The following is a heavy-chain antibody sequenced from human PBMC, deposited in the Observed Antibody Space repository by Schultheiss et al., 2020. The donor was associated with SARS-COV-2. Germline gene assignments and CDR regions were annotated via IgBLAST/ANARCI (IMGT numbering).Heavy chain of an antibody. CDR2: IYYSGST. CDR3: ARHKRSGSIFDS. J-gene: IGHJ4*02. CDR1: GGSISSGGYY. V-gene: IGHV4-61*08. Sequence: SETLSLTCTVSGGSISSGGYYWSWIRQHPGKGLEWIGYIYYSGSTNYNPSLKSRVTISVDTSKNQFSLKLSSVTAADTAIYYCARHKRSGSIFDSWGQGTLVTVSS. D-gene: IGHD6-13*01.